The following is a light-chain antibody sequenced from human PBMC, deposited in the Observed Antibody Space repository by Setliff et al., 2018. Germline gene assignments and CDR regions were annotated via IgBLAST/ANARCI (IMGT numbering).Light chain of an antibody. J-gene: IGLJ1*01. CDR2: EVS. CDR1: SSDIGGYNY. Sequence: QSALIQPASVSGSLGESITISCTGTSSDIGGYNYVSWYQQHPGKAPKLMIYEVSKRPSGVPDRFSGSKSGNTASLTVSGLQAEDEADYYCSSYAGSNNFPYVFGTGTKVTVL. V-gene: IGLV2-8*01. CDR3: SSYAGSNNFPYV.